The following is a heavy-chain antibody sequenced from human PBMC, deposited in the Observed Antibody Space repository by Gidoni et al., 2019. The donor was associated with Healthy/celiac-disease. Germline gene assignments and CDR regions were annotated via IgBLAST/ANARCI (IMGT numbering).Heavy chain of an antibody. CDR2: ISYDGSNK. Sequence: QVQLVESGGGVVQPGRSLRLSCAASGFTFSSYAMHWVRQAPGKGLEWVAVISYDGSNKYSADSVKGGFTTSRDNSKNPLYLQMNSLRAEDTAVYYCARDLALLWFGELLEGWGFDYWGQGTLVTVSS. CDR1: GFTFSSYA. CDR3: ARDLALLWFGELLEGWGFDY. V-gene: IGHV3-30-3*01. J-gene: IGHJ4*02. D-gene: IGHD3-10*01.